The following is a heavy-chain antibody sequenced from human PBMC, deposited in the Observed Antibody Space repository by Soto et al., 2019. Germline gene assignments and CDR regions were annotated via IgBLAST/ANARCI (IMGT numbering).Heavy chain of an antibody. D-gene: IGHD2-2*01. CDR2: ISSSSSYI. CDR3: ATNYQEPSDDAFDV. V-gene: IGHV3-21*01. CDR1: GFTFSSYS. Sequence: AGGSLRLSCAASGFTFSSYSMNWVRQAPGKGLEWVSSISSSSSYIYYADSVRGRFTISRDNAKNSLYLQMNDLSAEDTAVYYCATNYQEPSDDAFDVWGQGTMVTVSS. J-gene: IGHJ3*01.